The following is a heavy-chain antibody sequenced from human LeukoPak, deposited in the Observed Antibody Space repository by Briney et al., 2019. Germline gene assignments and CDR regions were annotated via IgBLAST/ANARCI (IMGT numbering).Heavy chain of an antibody. Sequence: ASVKVSCKASGYTFTTYAMHWVRQAPGQRLEWMGWINAGNGNTKYSQEFQGRVTITRDTSASTAYMELSSLRSEDMAVYYCAREGRGSYRWAEILDYWGQGTLVTVSS. V-gene: IGHV1-3*03. J-gene: IGHJ4*02. CDR2: INAGNGNT. CDR3: AREGRGSYRWAEILDY. CDR1: GYTFTTYA. D-gene: IGHD3-16*02.